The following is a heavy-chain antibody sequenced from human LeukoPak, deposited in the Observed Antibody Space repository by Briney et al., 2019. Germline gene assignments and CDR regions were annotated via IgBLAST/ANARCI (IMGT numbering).Heavy chain of an antibody. V-gene: IGHV3-30*18. CDR3: AKDQRYSSSWHDAFDI. D-gene: IGHD6-13*01. CDR1: GFTFSSYG. Sequence: GGSLRLSCAASGFTFSSYGMHWVRQAPGKGLEWVAVISYDGSNKYYADSVKGRFTISRDNSKNTLYLQMNSLRAEDTAVYYCAKDQRYSSSWHDAFDIWGQGTMVTVSS. CDR2: ISYDGSNK. J-gene: IGHJ3*02.